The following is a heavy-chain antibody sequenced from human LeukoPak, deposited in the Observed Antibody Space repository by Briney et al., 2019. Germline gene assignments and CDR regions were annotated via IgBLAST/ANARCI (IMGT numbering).Heavy chain of an antibody. CDR1: GFTFSSYA. CDR2: ISGSGGST. V-gene: IGHV3-23*01. J-gene: IGHJ4*02. CDR3: TKAYCSTTSCHGGYFDS. Sequence: GGSLRLSCAASGFTFSSYAMSWVRQAPGKGLEWVSAISGSGGSTYYADSVKGRFTISRDNSKSTLYLQMNSLRAEDTAVYYCTKAYCSTTSCHGGYFDSWGQGTLVTVSS. D-gene: IGHD2-2*01.